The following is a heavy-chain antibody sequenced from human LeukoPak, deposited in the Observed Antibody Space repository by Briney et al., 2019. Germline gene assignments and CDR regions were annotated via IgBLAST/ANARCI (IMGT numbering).Heavy chain of an antibody. J-gene: IGHJ4*02. CDR2: INHSGST. D-gene: IGHD3-22*01. V-gene: IGHV4-34*01. CDR1: GGSFSGYY. Sequence: KASETLSLTCAVYGGSFSGYYWSSIRQPPGKGLEWIGEINHSGSTNYNPSLKSRVTISVDTSKNQFSLKLSSVTAADTAVYYCARGYYYDGFDYWGQGTLVTVSS. CDR3: ARGYYYDGFDY.